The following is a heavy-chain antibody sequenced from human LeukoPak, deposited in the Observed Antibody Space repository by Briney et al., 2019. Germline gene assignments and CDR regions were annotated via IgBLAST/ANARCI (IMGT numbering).Heavy chain of an antibody. CDR1: GYTFTGYY. D-gene: IGHD6-19*01. CDR2: INPNGGGA. Sequence: ASVKVSCKASGYTFTGYYMHWVRQAPGQGLEWRGWINPNGGGANYAQKFQGRGTMTRHTSISTAYMELSRLRSDDTAVYYCARDRFGSGWYLTSRVRDYWGQGTLVTVSS. CDR3: ARDRFGSGWYLTSRVRDY. J-gene: IGHJ4*02. V-gene: IGHV1-2*02.